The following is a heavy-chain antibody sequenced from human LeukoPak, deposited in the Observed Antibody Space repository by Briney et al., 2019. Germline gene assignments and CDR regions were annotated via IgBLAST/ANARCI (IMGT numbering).Heavy chain of an antibody. D-gene: IGHD6-13*01. V-gene: IGHV1-46*01. J-gene: IGHJ5*02. CDR2: INPSGGST. Sequence: ASVKVSCKASGYTFTSYYMHWVRQAPGQGLEWMGIINPSGGSTSYAQKFQGRVTMTRDMSTSTVYMELSSLRSEDTAVYYCARDREYSSSWRYNWFDPWGQGTLVTVSS. CDR1: GYTFTSYY. CDR3: ARDREYSSSWRYNWFDP.